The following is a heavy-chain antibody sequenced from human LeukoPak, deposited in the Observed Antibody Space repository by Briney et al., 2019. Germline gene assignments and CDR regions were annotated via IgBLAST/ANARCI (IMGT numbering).Heavy chain of an antibody. CDR1: GLSISSYY. Sequence: SEPLSLTCTVSGLSISSYYLSWIRQPAGKGLEWIGRIFTSGSTNYNPSLKSRVTMSVDTSKNQFSLKLSSVTAADTAVYYCARCQMVRGQGGYYYMDVWGKGTTVTISS. V-gene: IGHV4-4*07. CDR2: IFTSGST. D-gene: IGHD3-10*01. J-gene: IGHJ6*03. CDR3: ARCQMVRGQGGYYYMDV.